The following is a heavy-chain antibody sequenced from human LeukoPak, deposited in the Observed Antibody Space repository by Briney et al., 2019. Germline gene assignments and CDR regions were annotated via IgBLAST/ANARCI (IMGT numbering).Heavy chain of an antibody. CDR1: GFTFSSYA. V-gene: IGHV3-30*04. CDR2: ISYDGSNK. CDR3: ARVGFVDTAMVIDY. D-gene: IGHD5-18*01. J-gene: IGHJ4*02. Sequence: GGSLRLSCAASGFTFSSYAKHWVRQAPGKGLEWVAVISYDGSNKYYADSVKGRFTISRDNSKNTLYLQMNSLRAEDTAVYYCARVGFVDTAMVIDYWGQGTLVTVSS.